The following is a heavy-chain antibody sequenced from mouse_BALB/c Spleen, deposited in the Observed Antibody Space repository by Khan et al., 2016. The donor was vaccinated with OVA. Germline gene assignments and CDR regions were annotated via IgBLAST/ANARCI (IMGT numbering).Heavy chain of an antibody. CDR2: INPSNDYT. V-gene: IGHV1-4*01. D-gene: IGHD2-14*01. Sequence: QVQLKQSGAELARPGASLKMSCKASGYTFTSYTIHWVRQRPGLTLEWIGHINPSNDYTNYNQKFKDKATLIVDKSSSTAYMQLSSLTSEDSAVYYCGREGAYHRSDDWFAYWGQGTLVTVSA. CDR3: GREGAYHRSDDWFAY. J-gene: IGHJ3*01. CDR1: GYTFTSYT.